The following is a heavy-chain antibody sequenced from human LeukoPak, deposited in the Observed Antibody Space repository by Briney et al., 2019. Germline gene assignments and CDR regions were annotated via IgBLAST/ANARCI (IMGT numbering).Heavy chain of an antibody. J-gene: IGHJ4*02. Sequence: GGSLRLSCAASGFTFSDYYMSWIRQAPGKGLEWVSYISSSGSTIYYADSVKGRFTISRDNAKNSLYLQMNSLRAEDTAVYYCARVYVGSTTTCPFDYWGQGTLVTVSS. D-gene: IGHD3-16*01. CDR1: GFTFSDYY. CDR3: ARVYVGSTTTCPFDY. V-gene: IGHV3-11*01. CDR2: ISSSGSTI.